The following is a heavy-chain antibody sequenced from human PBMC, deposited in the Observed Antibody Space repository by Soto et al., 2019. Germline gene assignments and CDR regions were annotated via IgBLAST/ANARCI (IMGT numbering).Heavy chain of an antibody. CDR2: VSSTTNYI. J-gene: IGHJ4*02. Sequence: PGGSLRLSCAASGFTFTRYSMNWVRQAPGKGLEWVSSVSSTTNYIYYGDSMKGRFTISRDNAKNSLYLEMNSLRAEDTAVYYCARESEDLTSNFDYWGQGTLVTVSS. CDR3: ARESEDLTSNFDY. V-gene: IGHV3-21*06. CDR1: GFTFTRYS.